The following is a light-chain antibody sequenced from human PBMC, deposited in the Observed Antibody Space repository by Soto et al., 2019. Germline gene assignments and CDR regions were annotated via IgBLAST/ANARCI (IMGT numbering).Light chain of an antibody. V-gene: IGLV3-21*02. CDR2: DDT. J-gene: IGLJ3*02. Sequence: SYELTQPPSVSVAPGQTARISCGGNNIGDQSVHWYQQRPGRAPVVVVYDDTDRPSGIPERFSGSNSGNTATLTISGVEAGDEADFYCQVWDSDSDHWVFGGGTKLTV. CDR1: NIGDQS. CDR3: QVWDSDSDHWV.